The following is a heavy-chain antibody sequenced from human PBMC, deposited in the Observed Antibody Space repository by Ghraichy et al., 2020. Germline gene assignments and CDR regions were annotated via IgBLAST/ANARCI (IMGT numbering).Heavy chain of an antibody. D-gene: IGHD4-23*01. CDR2: IYYSGST. CDR3: ARHPKGYGGNSYLDY. CDR1: GGSISSSSYY. J-gene: IGHJ4*02. Sequence: SETLSLTCTVSGGSISSSSYYWGWIRQPPGKGLEWIGSIYYSGSTYYNPSLKSRVTISVDTSKNQFSLKLSSVTAADTAVYYCARHPKGYGGNSYLDYWGQGTLVTVSS. V-gene: IGHV4-39*01.